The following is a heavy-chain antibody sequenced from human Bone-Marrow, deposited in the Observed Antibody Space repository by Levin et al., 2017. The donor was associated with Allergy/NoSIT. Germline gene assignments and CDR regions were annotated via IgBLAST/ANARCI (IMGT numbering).Heavy chain of an antibody. CDR1: GGPFSGYF. CDR3: ARREPTKITSEGPRGAFDF. CDR2: INHRGSA. D-gene: IGHD3-16*01. Sequence: PSETLSLTCAVDGGPFSGYFWSWIRQTPGQGLEWIGEINHRGSANYNPSLRTRVTVAVDTSENQFSLRLSSVTAADTGVYYCARREPTKITSEGPRGAFDFWGQGTLVTVSS. V-gene: IGHV4-34*01. J-gene: IGHJ4*02.